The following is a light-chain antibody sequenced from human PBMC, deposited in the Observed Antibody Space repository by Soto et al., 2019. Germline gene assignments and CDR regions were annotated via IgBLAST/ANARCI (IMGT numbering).Light chain of an antibody. CDR3: QQYSSSRT. CDR1: QSVSSNH. J-gene: IGKJ1*01. CDR2: GGS. V-gene: IGKV3-20*01. Sequence: VLPHTPGTLSLSPVARATLSYRASQSVSSNHLAWYQQKPGQAPRLLINGGSSRATGIPVRFSGSGSETDFTLTITRPEPEDFAVYYCQQYSSSRTFGQGTKVDNK.